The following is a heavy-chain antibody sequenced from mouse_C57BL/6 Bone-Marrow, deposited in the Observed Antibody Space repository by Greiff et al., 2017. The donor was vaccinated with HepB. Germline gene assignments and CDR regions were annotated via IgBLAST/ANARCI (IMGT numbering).Heavy chain of an antibody. D-gene: IGHD1-1*01. CDR1: GYTFTSYW. Sequence: QVHVKQPGAELVKPGASVKMSCKASGYTFTSYWITWVKQRPGQGLEWIGDIYPGSGSTNYNEKFKSKATLTVDTSSSTAYMQLSSLTSEDSAVYYCARGLLRSFDYWGQGTTLTVSS. V-gene: IGHV1-55*01. J-gene: IGHJ2*01. CDR3: ARGLLRSFDY. CDR2: IYPGSGST.